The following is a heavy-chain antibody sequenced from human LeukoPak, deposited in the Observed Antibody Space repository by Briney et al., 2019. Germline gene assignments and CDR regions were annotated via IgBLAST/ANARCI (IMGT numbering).Heavy chain of an antibody. Sequence: SQTLSLTCTVSGGSFSSGDFYWVWIRQPPGKGREWIMYSYYSGSTYYNPSLKSRVTISVDTSKNPFSLQLSSVTAADTAVYYCARERGLVRDFDYWGQGTLVTVSS. CDR2: SYYSGST. CDR1: GGSFSSGDFY. D-gene: IGHD3-10*01. V-gene: IGHV4-30-4*01. J-gene: IGHJ4*02. CDR3: ARERGLVRDFDY.